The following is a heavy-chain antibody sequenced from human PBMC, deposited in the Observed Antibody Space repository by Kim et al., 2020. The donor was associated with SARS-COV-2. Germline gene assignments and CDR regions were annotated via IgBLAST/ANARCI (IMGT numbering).Heavy chain of an antibody. Sequence: VKGRFTNSRDNSKNTLYLQMNSLRAEDTAVYYCAKSPSDIVVVPAAAFDYWGQGTLVTVSS. V-gene: IGHV3-30*02. D-gene: IGHD2-2*01. CDR3: AKSPSDIVVVPAAAFDY. J-gene: IGHJ4*02.